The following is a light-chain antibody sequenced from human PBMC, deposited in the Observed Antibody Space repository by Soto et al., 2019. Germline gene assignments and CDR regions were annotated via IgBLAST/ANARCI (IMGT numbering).Light chain of an antibody. CDR2: AAS. Sequence: DIQMTQSPSSLSASVGDRVTITCRASQSITSYLNWYQQKPGKAPELLIFAASSLQSGVPSRFSGSGSGTDFTLTISSLQPEDFATYYCQQSYTTPARTFGGGTKVDIK. CDR1: QSITSY. CDR3: QQSYTTPART. V-gene: IGKV1-39*01. J-gene: IGKJ4*01.